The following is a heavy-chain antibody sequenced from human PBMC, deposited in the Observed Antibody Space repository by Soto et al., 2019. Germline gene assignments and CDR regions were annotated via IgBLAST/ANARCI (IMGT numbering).Heavy chain of an antibody. CDR1: GYSFTSYW. CDR2: IYPGDSDT. Sequence: PGESLKISCKGSGYSFTSYWIGWVRQMPGKGLEWMGIIYPGDSDTRYSPSFQGQVTISADKSISTAYLQWSSLKASDTAMYYCAKTSIAARRKDSLGLNWFDPWGQGTLVTVSS. J-gene: IGHJ5*02. CDR3: AKTSIAARRKDSLGLNWFDP. D-gene: IGHD6-6*01. V-gene: IGHV5-51*01.